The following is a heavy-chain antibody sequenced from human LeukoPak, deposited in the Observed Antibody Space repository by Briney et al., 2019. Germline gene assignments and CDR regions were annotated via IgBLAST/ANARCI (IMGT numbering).Heavy chain of an antibody. J-gene: IGHJ4*02. Sequence: GGSLRLSCVASGFDVNDNFMIWVRQAPGQGLEWISNIYASGGAYHAESVRGRFSAFRDTSKNTVFLQMNNLRVDDTAMYYCVRRHDYWGQGTLVTVSS. CDR1: GFDVNDNF. CDR3: VRRHDY. V-gene: IGHV3-53*01. CDR2: IYASGGA.